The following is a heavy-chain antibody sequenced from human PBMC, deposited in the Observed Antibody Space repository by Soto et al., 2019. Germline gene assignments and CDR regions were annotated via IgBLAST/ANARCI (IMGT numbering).Heavy chain of an antibody. CDR1: GFTFSSHW. V-gene: IGHV3-74*01. CDR3: ARESAVTGTGLDY. CDR2: IKTDGTTT. J-gene: IGHJ4*02. Sequence: EVQLVESGGGLVQPGESLRLSCAASGFTFSSHWMHWVRQAPGRGLVWVSRIKTDGTTTSCADSVKGRFTISRDNAKNTLYLQMHSLRPQDTAVYYCARESAVTGTGLDYWGQGTLVTVSS. D-gene: IGHD6-19*01.